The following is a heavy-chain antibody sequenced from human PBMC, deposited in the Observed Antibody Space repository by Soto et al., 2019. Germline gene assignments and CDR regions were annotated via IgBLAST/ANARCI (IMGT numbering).Heavy chain of an antibody. D-gene: IGHD4-4*01. V-gene: IGHV3-23*01. J-gene: IGHJ6*02. CDR1: DFTVTSYT. CDR2: ISGSGGST. CDR3: AKVVHSYNKRRGMDV. Sequence: PGEYLRPSCAASDFTVTSYTMSWVRQAPGKGLEWVSAISGSGGSTYYADSVKGRFTISRDNSKNTLYLLMNSLRAEDTAVYYRAKVVHSYNKRRGMDVWGQGTTLIVSS.